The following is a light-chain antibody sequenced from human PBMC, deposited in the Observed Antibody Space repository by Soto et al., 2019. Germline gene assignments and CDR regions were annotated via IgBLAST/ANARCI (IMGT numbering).Light chain of an antibody. Sequence: DIVMTQSPLSLPVTPGEPASISCRSSQSLLHRNGYNYLDWYQQKPGQSPQILISLGSHRSSGVPDRFSGSGSGTDYTLKISRVEAEDVGVYYCMQALQTPPTFGQGTKVDIK. CDR1: QSLLHRNGYNY. CDR2: LGS. CDR3: MQALQTPPT. J-gene: IGKJ1*01. V-gene: IGKV2-28*01.